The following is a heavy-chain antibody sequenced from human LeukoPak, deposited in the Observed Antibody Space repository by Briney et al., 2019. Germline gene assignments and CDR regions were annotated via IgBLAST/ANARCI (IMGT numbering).Heavy chain of an antibody. V-gene: IGHV1-8*01. CDR3: ARVPAAIGYYYYGMDV. CDR2: MNPNSGNT. D-gene: IGHD2-2*01. CDR1: GYTFTSYD. J-gene: IGHJ6*02. Sequence: ASVKVSCKASGYTFTSYDINWVRQATGQGLEWMGWMNPNSGNTGYAQKFQGRVTMTRNTSISTAYVELSSLRSEDTAVYYCARVPAAIGYYYYGMDVWGQGTTVTVSS.